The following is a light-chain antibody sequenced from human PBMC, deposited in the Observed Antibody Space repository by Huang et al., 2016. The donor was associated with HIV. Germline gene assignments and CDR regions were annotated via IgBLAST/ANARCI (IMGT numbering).Light chain of an antibody. Sequence: DIQMTQSPSSLSASLGDKVTITCQASPDINNYLNWYQQKPGEAPKLLIYDASNLETGVPSRFSGSRSGTHFTFTVSSLQPEDVATYHCQQYDTLPWTFGQGTTVEI. CDR2: DAS. V-gene: IGKV1-33*01. J-gene: IGKJ1*01. CDR1: PDINNY. CDR3: QQYDTLPWT.